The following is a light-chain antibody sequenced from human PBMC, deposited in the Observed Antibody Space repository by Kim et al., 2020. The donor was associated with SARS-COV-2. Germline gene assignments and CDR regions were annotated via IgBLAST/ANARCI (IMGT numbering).Light chain of an antibody. CDR1: KRISNH. Sequence: SLVDRVIITFRAMKRISNHLNWYQQKPGEAPKLLIYSAASFQSGVPSRFTGSRSGTEFTHTIRTLQPEDSATYYCQQSYDYPQITFGQGTRLEIK. CDR3: QQSYDYPQIT. J-gene: IGKJ5*01. V-gene: IGKV1-39*01. CDR2: SAA.